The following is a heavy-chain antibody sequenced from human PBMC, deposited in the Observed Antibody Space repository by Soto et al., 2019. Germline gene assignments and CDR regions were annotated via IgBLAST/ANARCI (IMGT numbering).Heavy chain of an antibody. CDR2: IYSTEST. V-gene: IGHV4-31*03. J-gene: IGHJ4*02. D-gene: IGHD3-22*01. CDR3: ARSDSSGKTRYYFDH. CDR1: GGSISSGSYY. Sequence: PSETLSLTCTVSGGSISSGSYYWSWIRQHPGKGLEWIGYIYSTESTNYNPSLKSRLTISVDMSASQFSLKLSSVTVADTAVYYCARSDSSGKTRYYFDHWGQGTLVPVSS.